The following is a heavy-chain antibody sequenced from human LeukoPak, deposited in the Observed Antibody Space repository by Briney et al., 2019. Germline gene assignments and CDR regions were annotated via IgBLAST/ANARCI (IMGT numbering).Heavy chain of an antibody. CDR2: VNPDGSED. Sequence: GGSLRLSCVGSGFALRHDWMSWIRQAPGRGLAWVASVNPDGSEDYYADSLKGRFTISRDNAQNSLFLQMSSLSADDTAVYYCARHGYYRFDEWGQGTLVTVSS. J-gene: IGHJ4*02. V-gene: IGHV3-7*01. D-gene: IGHD4-17*01. CDR1: GFALRHDW. CDR3: ARHGYYRFDE.